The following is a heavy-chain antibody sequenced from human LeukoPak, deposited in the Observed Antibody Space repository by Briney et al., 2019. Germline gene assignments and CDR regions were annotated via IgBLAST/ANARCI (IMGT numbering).Heavy chain of an antibody. D-gene: IGHD3-10*01. CDR3: ASRGFPLAFDY. CDR2: INHSGST. CDR1: GGSFSGYY. Sequence: SETLSLTCAVYGGSFSGYYWSWIRQPPGKGLEWVGEINHSGSTNYNPSLKSRVTISVDTSKNQFSLKLSSVTAADTAVYYCASRGFPLAFDYWGQGTLVTVSS. V-gene: IGHV4-34*01. J-gene: IGHJ4*02.